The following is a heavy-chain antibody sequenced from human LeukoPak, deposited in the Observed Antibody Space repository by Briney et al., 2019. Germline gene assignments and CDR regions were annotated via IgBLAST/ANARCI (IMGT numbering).Heavy chain of an antibody. CDR2: INHSGYT. CDR1: GVSFDDYY. D-gene: IGHD2-2*01. CDR3: TGMPPAHDY. J-gene: IGHJ4*02. V-gene: IGHV4-34*01. Sequence: SETLSLTCAVSGVSFDDYYWSWVRQTPGRGLEWIGEINHSGYTNDSPSLKSRVTLPIHTSRKQFSLNLRSVTVADTGIYYCTGMPPAHDYWGQGTLVTVSS.